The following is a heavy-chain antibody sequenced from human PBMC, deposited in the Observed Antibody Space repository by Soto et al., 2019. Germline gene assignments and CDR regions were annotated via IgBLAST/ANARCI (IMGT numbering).Heavy chain of an antibody. J-gene: IGHJ4*02. CDR3: ARIGVSSGHESPDFDS. CDR2: ISGFNGNT. Sequence: ASVKVSCKASGYTFNFYGITWVRQAPGQGLEWMGWISGFNGNTDYAADLQGRVTMTTDTSTSTAYMELRGLRSDDTAVYYCARIGVSSGHESPDFDSWGQGTLVTVSS. D-gene: IGHD3-16*01. V-gene: IGHV1-18*01. CDR1: GYTFNFYG.